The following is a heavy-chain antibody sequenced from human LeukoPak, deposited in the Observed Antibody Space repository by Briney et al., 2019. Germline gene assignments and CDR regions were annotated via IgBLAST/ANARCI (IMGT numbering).Heavy chain of an antibody. J-gene: IGHJ6*02. D-gene: IGHD3-16*01. V-gene: IGHV3-15*01. CDR1: GFTFSNAW. Sequence: GGSLRLSCAASGFTFSNAWMSWVRQAPGKGLEWVGRIKSKTDGGTTDYAAPVNGRITISRDDSKNTLYLQMNSLKTEDTAVYYCSTDSDGGGFSYYYGMDVWGQGTTVTVSS. CDR3: STDSDGGGFSYYYGMDV. CDR2: IKSKTDGGTT.